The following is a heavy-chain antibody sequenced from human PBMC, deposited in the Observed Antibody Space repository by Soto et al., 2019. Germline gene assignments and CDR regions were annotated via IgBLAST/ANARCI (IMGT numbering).Heavy chain of an antibody. CDR3: ASPTGKLDY. D-gene: IGHD2-8*02. CDR1: GGTFSNYA. V-gene: IGHV1-69*01. Sequence: QVQLVQSGAEVKKPGSSVKVSCRTSGGTFSNYAISWVRQAPGQGLEWMGGIVSIFGTATYAQKFQGRVTITADESTSTAYMELSSLRSDDTAVYYCASPTGKLDYWGQGTLVTVSS. J-gene: IGHJ4*02. CDR2: IVSIFGTA.